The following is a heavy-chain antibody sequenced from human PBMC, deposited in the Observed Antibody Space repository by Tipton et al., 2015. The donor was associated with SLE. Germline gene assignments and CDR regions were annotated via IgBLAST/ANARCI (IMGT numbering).Heavy chain of an antibody. Sequence: TLSLTCTVSGGSVRSPIDYWSWIRQPPGKGLEWIGEINHSGSTNYNPSLKSRVTISVDTSKNQFSLKLSSVTAADTAVYYCAREERIAAAGRLYYYYAMDVWGQGTTVTVSS. V-gene: IGHV4-61*01. CDR3: AREERIAAAGRLYYYYAMDV. CDR2: INHSGST. CDR1: GGSVRSPIDY. J-gene: IGHJ6*02. D-gene: IGHD6-13*01.